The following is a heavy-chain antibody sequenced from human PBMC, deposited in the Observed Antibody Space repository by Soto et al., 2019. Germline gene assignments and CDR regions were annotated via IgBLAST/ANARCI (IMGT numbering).Heavy chain of an antibody. J-gene: IGHJ3*02. CDR3: ARVGRDGYTAAGPDI. CDR1: GGTFSSYA. CDR2: IIPIFGTA. D-gene: IGHD5-12*01. V-gene: IGHV1-69*12. Sequence: QVQLVQSGAEVKKPGSSVKVSCKASGGTFSSYAISWVRQAPGQGLEWMGGIIPIFGTATYAQKFQGRVTSTADESTSTAYMELSSLRSEDTAVYYCARVGRDGYTAAGPDIWGQGTMVTVSS.